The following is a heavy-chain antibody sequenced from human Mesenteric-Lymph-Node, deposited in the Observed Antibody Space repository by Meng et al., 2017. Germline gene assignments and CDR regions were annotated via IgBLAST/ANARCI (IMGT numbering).Heavy chain of an antibody. CDR3: ARVDSSGYFLDY. J-gene: IGHJ4*01. CDR1: GGSISSGDYY. CDR2: IYYSGST. V-gene: IGHV4-30-4*01. D-gene: IGHD3-22*01. Sequence: QVPLQESGPGLVKPSQTLSLTCTVSGGSISSGDYYWSWIRQPPGKGLEWIAYIYYSGSTYYNPSLKSRVILSVDTSKNQFSLKLSSVTAADTAVYYCARVDSSGYFLDYWGQGTLVTVSS.